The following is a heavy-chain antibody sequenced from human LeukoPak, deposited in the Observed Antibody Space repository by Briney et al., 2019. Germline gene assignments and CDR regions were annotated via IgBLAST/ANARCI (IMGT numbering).Heavy chain of an antibody. V-gene: IGHV3-66*01. J-gene: IGHJ4*02. CDR3: TKAQLPRHESGNFYYDY. Sequence: GGSLRLSCAASGFTVTTTYMSWVRQAPGKGLEWVSLIYSGGSTNYADSVKGRFTISRDNSKNTLYLQMNSLRSDDTAVYYCTKAQLPRHESGNFYYDYWGQGTLVTVSS. CDR1: GFTVTTTY. D-gene: IGHD3-10*01. CDR2: IYSGGST.